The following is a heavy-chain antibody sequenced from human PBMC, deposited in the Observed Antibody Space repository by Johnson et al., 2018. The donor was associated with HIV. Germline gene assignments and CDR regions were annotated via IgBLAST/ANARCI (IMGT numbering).Heavy chain of an antibody. Sequence: HVQLVESGGGVVQPGTSLRLSCAASGFTFRAYGMHWVRQAPGKGLEWLTLMSYDGSKKYYADSVKGRFTISRDNSKNTLYLQMNSLRAEDTAVYYCARIKRSLLWYDAFDIWGQGTMVTVSS. CDR1: GFTFRAYG. CDR2: MSYDGSKK. J-gene: IGHJ3*02. D-gene: IGHD3-10*01. V-gene: IGHV3-30*03. CDR3: ARIKRSLLWYDAFDI.